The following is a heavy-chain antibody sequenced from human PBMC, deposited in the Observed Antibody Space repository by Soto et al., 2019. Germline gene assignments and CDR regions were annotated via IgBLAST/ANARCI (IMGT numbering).Heavy chain of an antibody. CDR2: VSAYNGNT. D-gene: IGHD3-10*01. V-gene: IGHV1-18*04. CDR1: GYTFSRHG. Sequence: QVQLVQSGAEVKKPGASVKVSCKASGYTFSRHGFSWVRQAPGQGLEWVGWVSAYNGNTHYAPRFQGRVTMTIDTTTSTGDMELRSLRSDDAAVYYCARDWRELVSGSSWNDHWGQGTLVTVSS. J-gene: IGHJ4*02. CDR3: ARDWRELVSGSSWNDH.